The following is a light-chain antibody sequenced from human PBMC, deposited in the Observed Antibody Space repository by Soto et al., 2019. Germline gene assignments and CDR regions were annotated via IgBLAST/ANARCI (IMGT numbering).Light chain of an antibody. Sequence: QSVLTQPPSASGTPGQRVTISCSGSSSNIGSGTVNWYQQLPGAAPKLLIYNNNQRPSGVPDRFSGSKSGTSASLAISGLQSEDEADYYCASWDVTLNGLYVFGTGTKATVL. CDR1: SSNIGSGT. CDR3: ASWDVTLNGLYV. CDR2: NNN. J-gene: IGLJ1*01. V-gene: IGLV1-44*01.